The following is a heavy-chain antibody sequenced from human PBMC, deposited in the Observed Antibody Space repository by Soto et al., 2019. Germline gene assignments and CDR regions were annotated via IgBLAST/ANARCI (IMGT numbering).Heavy chain of an antibody. CDR1: GYTFTSYG. J-gene: IGHJ3*02. D-gene: IGHD6-19*01. CDR2: ISAYNGNT. Sequence: ASVKVSCKASGYTFTSYGISWVRQAPGQGLEWMGWISAYNGNTNYAQKLQGRVTMTTDTSTSTAYMELRSLRSDDTAVYYCARSSSGPPPDAFDIWGQGTMVTVSS. V-gene: IGHV1-18*01. CDR3: ARSSSGPPPDAFDI.